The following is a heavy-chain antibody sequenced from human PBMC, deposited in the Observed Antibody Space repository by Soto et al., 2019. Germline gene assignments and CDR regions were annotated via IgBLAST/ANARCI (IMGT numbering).Heavy chain of an antibody. CDR3: ARIRIYCSGGSCYSPRDY. D-gene: IGHD2-15*01. CDR1: GGSFSGYY. V-gene: IGHV4-34*01. J-gene: IGHJ4*02. Sequence: QVQLQQWGAGLLKPSETLSLTCAVYGGSFSGYYWSWIRQPPGKGLEWIGEINHSGSTNYNPSLKSRVTISVDTSKNQCSLKLSSVTAADTAVYYCARIRIYCSGGSCYSPRDYWGLGTLVTVSS. CDR2: INHSGST.